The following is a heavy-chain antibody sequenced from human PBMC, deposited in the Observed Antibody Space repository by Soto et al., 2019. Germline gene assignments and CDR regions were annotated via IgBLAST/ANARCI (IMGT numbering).Heavy chain of an antibody. Sequence: PSETLSLTCAVYGGSFSCYYWSWIRQPPGKGLEWIGEINHSGSTNYNPSLKSRVTISVDTSKNQFSLKLSSVTAADTAVYYCARGVPAAIAQDKNYYYYYGMDVWGQGTTVTVSS. V-gene: IGHV4-34*01. CDR2: INHSGST. J-gene: IGHJ6*02. CDR1: GGSFSCYY. D-gene: IGHD2-2*02. CDR3: ARGVPAAIAQDKNYYYYYGMDV.